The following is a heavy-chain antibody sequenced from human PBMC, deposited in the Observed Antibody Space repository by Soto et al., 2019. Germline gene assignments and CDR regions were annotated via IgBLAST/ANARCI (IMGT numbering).Heavy chain of an antibody. D-gene: IGHD2-2*01. V-gene: IGHV3-30*18. CDR3: AKDPPSWKYYYYYGMDV. CDR1: GFTFSSYG. J-gene: IGHJ6*02. CDR2: ISYDGSNK. Sequence: QVQLVESGGGVVQPGRSLRLSCAASGFTFSSYGMHWVRQAPGKGLEWVAVISYDGSNKYYADSVKGRFTISRDNSKNSLYLQMNSLKAEDTAVYYCAKDPPSWKYYYYYGMDVWGQGTTVTVSS.